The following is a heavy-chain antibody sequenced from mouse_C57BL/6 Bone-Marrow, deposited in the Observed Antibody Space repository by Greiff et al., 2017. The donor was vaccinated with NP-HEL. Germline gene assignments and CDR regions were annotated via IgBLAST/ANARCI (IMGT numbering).Heavy chain of an antibody. CDR1: GYTFTSYG. D-gene: IGHD2-3*01. Sequence: QVTLKVSGAELARPGASVKLSCKASGYTFTSYGISWVKQRTGQGLEWIGEIYPRSGNTYYNEKFKGKATLTADKSSSTAYMELRSLTSEDSAVYFCYDGYPNYWGQGTSVTVSS. CDR3: YDGYPNY. J-gene: IGHJ4*01. V-gene: IGHV1-81*01. CDR2: IYPRSGNT.